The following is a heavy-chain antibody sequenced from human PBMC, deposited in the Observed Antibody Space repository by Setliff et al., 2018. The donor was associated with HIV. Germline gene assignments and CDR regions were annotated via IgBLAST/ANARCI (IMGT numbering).Heavy chain of an antibody. V-gene: IGHV4-34*01. D-gene: IGHD5-12*01. CDR2: INHSGST. CDR1: GGSFSDYY. Sequence: SETLSLTCAVYGGSFSDYYWSWIRQPPGQGLEWIGEINHSGSTNYNASLKSRVTISGDMSKNQFSLKLTSVTAADTAVYYCARGGLGDGYNRDSWGQGTLVTVSS. J-gene: IGHJ4*02. CDR3: ARGGLGDGYNRDS.